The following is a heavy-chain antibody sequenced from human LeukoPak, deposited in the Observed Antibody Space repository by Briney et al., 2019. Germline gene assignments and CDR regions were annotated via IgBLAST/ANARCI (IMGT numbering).Heavy chain of an antibody. Sequence: ASVKVFCKASGGTFSSYAISWVRQAPGQGLANYAQKFQGRVTITADKSTSTAYMELSSLRSEDTAVYYCARLDGGSLFDYWGQGTLVTVSS. CDR3: ARLDGGSLFDY. D-gene: IGHD1-26*01. V-gene: IGHV1-69*10. J-gene: IGHJ4*02. CDR1: GGTFSSYA.